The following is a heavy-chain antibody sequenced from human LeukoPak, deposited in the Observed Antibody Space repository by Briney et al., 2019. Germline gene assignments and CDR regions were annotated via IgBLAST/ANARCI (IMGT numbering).Heavy chain of an antibody. Sequence: GGSLRLSCAASGFTFSSYWMNWVRQAPGKGLEWVANIKQDGSEKDYVDSVKGRFTISRDNAKNSLYLQMNSLRAEDTAAYYCSRVSSLAVAGFFDPWGQGILVTVSS. J-gene: IGHJ5*02. CDR1: GFTFSSYW. D-gene: IGHD6-19*01. V-gene: IGHV3-7*01. CDR2: IKQDGSEK. CDR3: SRVSSLAVAGFFDP.